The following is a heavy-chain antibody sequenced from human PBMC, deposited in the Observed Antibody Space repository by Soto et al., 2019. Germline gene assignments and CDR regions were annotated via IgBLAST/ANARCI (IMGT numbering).Heavy chain of an antibody. CDR1: GYSFTNFA. D-gene: IGHD1-1*01. Sequence: GASVKVSCKPSGYSFTNFAITWVRQAPGQGLEWMGWISAYNGHTNYAQNLQGRVTMTTDTSTSTAYMELRSLRSDDTAIYYCARDALTGNVQDAFDIWGQGTMVTVSS. J-gene: IGHJ3*02. CDR3: ARDALTGNVQDAFDI. CDR2: ISAYNGHT. V-gene: IGHV1-18*01.